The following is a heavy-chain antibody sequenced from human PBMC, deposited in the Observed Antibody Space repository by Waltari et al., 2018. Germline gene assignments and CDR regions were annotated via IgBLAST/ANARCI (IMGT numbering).Heavy chain of an antibody. CDR1: GFTFSSYN. CDR2: ISTGNRYI. V-gene: IGHV3-21*01. D-gene: IGHD4-17*01. Sequence: EVQLVESGGGLVKPGGSLRLSCAASGFTFSSYNMHWVRQAPGKGLEWVSSISTGNRYIYYADSGKGRFTISRDNAKNSLYLQMDSLRAEDTAVYYCAKPTYNDYADFDYWGQGTRVTVSS. J-gene: IGHJ4*02. CDR3: AKPTYNDYADFDY.